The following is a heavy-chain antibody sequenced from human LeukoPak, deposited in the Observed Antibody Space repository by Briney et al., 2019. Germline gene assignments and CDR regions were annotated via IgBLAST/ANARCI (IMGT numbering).Heavy chain of an antibody. Sequence: PGGSLRLSCAASGFTFSIFWMHWVRRAPGKGPVWVSRINSDGSTYYADSVKGRFTISRDNAKNSLYLQMNSLRAEDTAVYYCARDRYYYDSSGYYYFDYWGQGTLVTVSS. CDR1: GFTFSIFW. CDR2: INSDGST. J-gene: IGHJ4*02. CDR3: ARDRYYYDSSGYYYFDY. V-gene: IGHV3-74*01. D-gene: IGHD3-22*01.